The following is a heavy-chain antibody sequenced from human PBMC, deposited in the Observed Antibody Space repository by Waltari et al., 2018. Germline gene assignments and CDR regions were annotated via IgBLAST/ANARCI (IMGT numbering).Heavy chain of an antibody. J-gene: IGHJ3*02. Sequence: QVQLQESGPGLVKPSETLSLTCTVSGGSINSSYWSWIRQPPGKGLEWIAYVYYSGNANYKPALMYRVTRSLVASRNQVSLKLRSVTAEDTAVYYCATSWILSVGVSDTGPDAVDIWGQGTMVTVSS. CDR3: ATSWILSVGVSDTGPDAVDI. CDR1: GGSINSSY. V-gene: IGHV4-59*01. D-gene: IGHD2-2*01. CDR2: VYYSGNA.